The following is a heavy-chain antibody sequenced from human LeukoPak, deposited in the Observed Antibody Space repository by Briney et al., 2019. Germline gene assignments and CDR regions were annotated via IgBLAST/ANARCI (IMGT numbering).Heavy chain of an antibody. J-gene: IGHJ3*02. CDR3: ASRRSGWPNDAFDI. Sequence: GGSLRLSCAASGLSVSSNYMSWVRQAPGKGLEWVSVIYSGGYTNYADSVKGRFTISRDNVKNVVYLQMNSLTPEDTALYYCASRRSGWPNDAFDIWGQGTMVTVTS. D-gene: IGHD6-19*01. V-gene: IGHV3-66*01. CDR2: IYSGGYT. CDR1: GLSVSSNY.